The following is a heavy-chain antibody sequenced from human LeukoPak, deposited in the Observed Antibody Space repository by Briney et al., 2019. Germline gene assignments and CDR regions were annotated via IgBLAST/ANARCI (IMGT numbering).Heavy chain of an antibody. CDR2: INPNSGGT. CDR3: ARDLGPPMLYGDITYYYYYMDV. D-gene: IGHD2-8*01. CDR1: GYTFTGYY. Sequence: ASVKVSCKASGYTFTGYYMHWVRQAPGQGLEWMGRINPNSGGTNYAQKFQGRVTMTRDTSISTAYMELSRLRSDDTAVYYCARDLGPPMLYGDITYYYYYMDVWGKGTTVTVSS. J-gene: IGHJ6*03. V-gene: IGHV1-2*06.